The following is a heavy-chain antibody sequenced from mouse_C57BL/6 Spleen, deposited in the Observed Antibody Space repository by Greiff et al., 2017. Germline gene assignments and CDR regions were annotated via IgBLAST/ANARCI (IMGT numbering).Heavy chain of an antibody. D-gene: IGHD1-1*01. CDR3: ARHIATLVATDWYFDV. Sequence: EVQVVEPGGGLVKPGGSLKLSCAASGFTFSSYTMSWVRQTPEKRLEWVATISGGGGNTYYQDSVKGRFTISRDNAKNTLYLQMSSLRSVDTALYYCARHIATLVATDWYFDVWGTGTTVTVSS. CDR1: GFTFSSYT. V-gene: IGHV5-9*01. CDR2: ISGGGGNT. J-gene: IGHJ1*03.